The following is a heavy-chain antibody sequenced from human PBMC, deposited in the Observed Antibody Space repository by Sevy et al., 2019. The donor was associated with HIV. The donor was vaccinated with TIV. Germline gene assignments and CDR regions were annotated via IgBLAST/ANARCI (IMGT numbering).Heavy chain of an antibody. CDR1: GFTFSSYG. Sequence: GGSLRLSCAASGFTFSSYGIHWVRQAPGKGLEWVATIWYDGSKKYYVDSVKGRFNISRDNSKNTLYLRMNSLRAEDTAVYYCAREGRQNDHYYYMDVGGKGTTVTVSS. CDR3: AREGRQNDHYYYMDV. CDR2: IWYDGSKK. J-gene: IGHJ6*03. V-gene: IGHV3-33*01.